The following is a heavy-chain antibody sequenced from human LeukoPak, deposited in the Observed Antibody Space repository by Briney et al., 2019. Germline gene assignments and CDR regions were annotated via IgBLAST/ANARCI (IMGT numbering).Heavy chain of an antibody. Sequence: SQSLSLAWTVSGGSISSGGSYSSWLRQLPGKGLELCGYIYYSGSTYYNPSLKSRVTISVDTSKNQFSLQLSSVTAADTVVYYCARGAREVRRYGMDVWGKGTTVTVSS. CDR1: GGSISSGGSY. V-gene: IGHV4-31*02. D-gene: IGHD3-10*01. J-gene: IGHJ6*04. CDR3: ARGAREVRRYGMDV. CDR2: IYYSGST.